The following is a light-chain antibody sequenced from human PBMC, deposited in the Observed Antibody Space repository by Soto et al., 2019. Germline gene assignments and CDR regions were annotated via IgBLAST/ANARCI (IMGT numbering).Light chain of an antibody. CDR1: QSVSSNY. CDR3: QQYGDYNSPRYS. J-gene: IGKJ2*03. Sequence: EIVLTQSPGTLSLSPGDRVTLSCRASQSVSSNYLAWYQQKPGQPPRLLIYATSARATAIPDRFSGNGSGTDFTLTISRLEPEDFAMYYCQQYGDYNSPRYSFGQGTRLEI. V-gene: IGKV3-20*01. CDR2: ATS.